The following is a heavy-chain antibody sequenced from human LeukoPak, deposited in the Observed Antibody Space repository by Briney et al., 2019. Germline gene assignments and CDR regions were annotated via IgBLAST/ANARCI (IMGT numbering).Heavy chain of an antibody. V-gene: IGHV4-61*01. Sequence: SETLSLTCTVSGGSVSSGSYYWSWIRQPPGKGLEWIGYISYSGSTNFNPSLKSRVTISVDTSKNQFSLKLSSVTAADTAVYYCAREGTAGTNLNWFDPWGQGTLVTVSS. D-gene: IGHD1-1*01. CDR2: ISYSGST. J-gene: IGHJ5*02. CDR3: AREGTAGTNLNWFDP. CDR1: GGSVSSGSYY.